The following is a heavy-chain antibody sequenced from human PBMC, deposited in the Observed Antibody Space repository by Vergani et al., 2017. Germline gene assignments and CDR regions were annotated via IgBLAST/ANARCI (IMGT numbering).Heavy chain of an antibody. CDR3: ARDRGVLPQWLVVSGGSYLSSPELDV. CDR2: LCPSGST. V-gene: IGHV4-4*07. Sequence: QVQLQESGPGLVKPSETLSLTCSASGAPISYWCWSWLRQPAGKGLEWIGRLCPSGSTNYKPSLKSRVTMSIDTSKNQFSLKLTSVTAADTAVYYCARDRGVLPQWLVVSGGSYLSSPELDVWGQGTTVTVSS. CDR1: GAPISYWC. J-gene: IGHJ6*02. D-gene: IGHD6-19*01.